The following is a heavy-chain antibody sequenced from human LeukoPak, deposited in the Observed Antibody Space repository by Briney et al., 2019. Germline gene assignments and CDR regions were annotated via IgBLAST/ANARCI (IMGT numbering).Heavy chain of an antibody. Sequence: GGSLRLSCAASGFTVSGTYMSWVRQAPGEGLEWVSVIYSGGSTYYADSVKGRFTISRDNSKNTMYLQMNSLRAEDTAVYYCARVLRVGWYFDLWGRGTLVTVSS. V-gene: IGHV3-53*01. CDR1: GFTVSGTY. J-gene: IGHJ2*01. CDR2: IYSGGST. CDR3: ARVLRVGWYFDL.